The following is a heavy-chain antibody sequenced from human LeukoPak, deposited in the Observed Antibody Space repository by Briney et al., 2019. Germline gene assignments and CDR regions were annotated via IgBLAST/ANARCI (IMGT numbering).Heavy chain of an antibody. Sequence: GASVKVSCKVSGYTLTELSMHWVRQAPGKGLEWMGGFDPEDGETIYAQKFQGRVTMTEDTSTDTAYMELSSLRSDDTAVYYCARGDAAVAGWENYYYGMDVWGQGTTVTVSS. J-gene: IGHJ6*02. CDR2: FDPEDGET. CDR3: ARGDAAVAGWENYYYGMDV. D-gene: IGHD6-19*01. CDR1: GYTLTELS. V-gene: IGHV1-24*01.